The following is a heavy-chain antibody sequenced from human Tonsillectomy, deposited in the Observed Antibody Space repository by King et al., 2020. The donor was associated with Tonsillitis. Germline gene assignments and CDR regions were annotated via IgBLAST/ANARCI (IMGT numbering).Heavy chain of an antibody. Sequence: EVQLVESGGGLVQPGGSLRLSCSASGLTFSTCTMHWVRQAPGKRLEYVSAISTDGSSAYYADSVRGRFTISRDNSKNTLYIQMSSLRPEDTAVYYCVQLNTAMVIGYYYYGMDVWGQGTTVTVSS. J-gene: IGHJ6*02. CDR2: ISTDGSSA. CDR1: GLTFSTCT. CDR3: VQLNTAMVIGYYYYGMDV. V-gene: IGHV3-64D*06. D-gene: IGHD5-18*01.